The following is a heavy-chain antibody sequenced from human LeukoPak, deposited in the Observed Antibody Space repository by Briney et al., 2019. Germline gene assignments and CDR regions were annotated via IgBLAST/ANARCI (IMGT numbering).Heavy chain of an antibody. V-gene: IGHV3-64D*06. CDR1: GFTFSSYA. J-gene: IGHJ4*02. CDR3: VKGPGYSYGYYFDY. D-gene: IGHD5-18*01. CDR2: ISSNGGST. Sequence: GGSQRLSCSASGFTFSSYAMHWVRQAPGKGLEYVSAISSNGGSTYYADSVKGRFTISRDNSKNTLYLQMSSLRAEDTAVYYCVKGPGYSYGYYFDYWGQGTLVTVSS.